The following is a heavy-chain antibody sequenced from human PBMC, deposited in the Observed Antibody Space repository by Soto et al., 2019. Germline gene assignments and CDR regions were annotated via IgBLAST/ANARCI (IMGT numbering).Heavy chain of an antibody. J-gene: IGHJ4*02. D-gene: IGHD3-22*01. Sequence: GGSLRLSCATSGFTFSDFYMSWVRQAPGKGPEWVSYISSSGSTIYYADSVKGRFTISRDNAKNSLYLQMNSLRAEDTAVYYCARGDSSGYYLGPLDYWGQGTLVTVSS. CDR1: GFTFSDFY. CDR3: ARGDSSGYYLGPLDY. CDR2: ISSSGSTI. V-gene: IGHV3-11*04.